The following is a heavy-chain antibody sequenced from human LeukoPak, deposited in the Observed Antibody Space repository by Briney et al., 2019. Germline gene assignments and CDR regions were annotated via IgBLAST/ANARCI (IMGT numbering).Heavy chain of an antibody. CDR2: IKQDGSEK. V-gene: IGHV3-7*01. J-gene: IGHJ5*02. CDR1: GFTFSSYW. Sequence: RGSLRLSCAASGFTFSSYWMSWVRQAPGKGLEWVANIKQDGSEKYYVDSVKGRFTISRDNAKNSLYLQMNSLRAEDTAVYYCARDQPFWSGYNWFDPWGQGTLVTVSS. CDR3: ARDQPFWSGYNWFDP. D-gene: IGHD3-3*01.